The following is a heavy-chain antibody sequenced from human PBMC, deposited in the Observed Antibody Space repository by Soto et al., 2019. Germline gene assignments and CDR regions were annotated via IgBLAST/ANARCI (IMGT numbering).Heavy chain of an antibody. Sequence: SETLSLTCAVSGGSISSGGYSWSWIRQPPGKGLEWIGYIYYSGSTYYNQSLKSRVTISVDTSKNQFSLKLSSVTAADTAVYYFARFEDYYDISGFANWFDPWGQGTLVTVSS. J-gene: IGHJ5*02. D-gene: IGHD3-22*01. CDR2: IYYSGST. CDR3: ARFEDYYDISGFANWFDP. V-gene: IGHV4-30-2*05. CDR1: GGSISSGGYS.